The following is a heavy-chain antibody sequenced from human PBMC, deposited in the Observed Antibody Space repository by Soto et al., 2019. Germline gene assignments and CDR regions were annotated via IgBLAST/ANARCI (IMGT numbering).Heavy chain of an antibody. CDR2: IIPILGIA. Sequence: GASVKVSCKASGGTFSSYTISWVRQAPGQGLEWMGRIIPILGIANYAQKFQGRVTITADKSTSTAYMELSSLRSEDTAVYYCAIDYCSSTSCPINWFDPWGQGTLVTVSS. CDR3: AIDYCSSTSCPINWFDP. V-gene: IGHV1-69*04. J-gene: IGHJ5*02. D-gene: IGHD2-2*01. CDR1: GGTFSSYT.